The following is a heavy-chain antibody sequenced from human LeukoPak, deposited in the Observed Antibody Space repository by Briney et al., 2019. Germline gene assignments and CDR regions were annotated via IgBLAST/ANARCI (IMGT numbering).Heavy chain of an antibody. Sequence: SETLSLTCSVSGGSISISYWTWIRQPPGKGLEWIGYIYNNGSTNYNPSLKSRVTISLDTSKNQFSLKLNSVTAADTAVYYCARSSTKLWELQTRFDYWGQGTLVTVSS. D-gene: IGHD1-26*01. CDR3: ARSSTKLWELQTRFDY. V-gene: IGHV4-59*01. CDR2: IYNNGST. CDR1: GGSISISY. J-gene: IGHJ4*02.